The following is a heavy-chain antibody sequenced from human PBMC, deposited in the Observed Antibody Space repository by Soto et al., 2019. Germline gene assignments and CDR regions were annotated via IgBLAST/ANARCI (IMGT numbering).Heavy chain of an antibody. CDR3: ATDHTIFGPSHENGMDV. D-gene: IGHD3-3*01. Sequence: ASVKVSCKVSGYTLTELSMHWVRQAPGKGLEWMGGFDPEDGETIYAQKFQGRVTMTEDTSTDTAYMGLSSLRSEDTAVYYCATDHTIFGPSHENGMDVWGQGTTITVSS. CDR1: GYTLTELS. J-gene: IGHJ6*02. V-gene: IGHV1-24*01. CDR2: FDPEDGET.